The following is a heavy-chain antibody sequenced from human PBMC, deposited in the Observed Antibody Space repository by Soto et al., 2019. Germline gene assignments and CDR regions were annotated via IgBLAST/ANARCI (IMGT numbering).Heavy chain of an antibody. V-gene: IGHV3-23*01. CDR1: GFTLSFYP. CDR3: ANGGKSGSDF. Sequence: EVLLLESGGGLVQPGGSLRLSCAASGFTLSFYPMSWVRQAPWKGLEWVSGISSSACTTYYADPVKGRFTISRDNSKNTLYLHMDSVRAEDTAVYYCANGGKSGSDFWGQGTLVTVAS. J-gene: IGHJ4*02. D-gene: IGHD1-26*01. CDR2: ISSSACTT.